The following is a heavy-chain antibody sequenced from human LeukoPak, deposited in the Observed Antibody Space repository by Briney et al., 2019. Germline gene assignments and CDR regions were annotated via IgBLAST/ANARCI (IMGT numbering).Heavy chain of an antibody. CDR2: ISYDGSNK. D-gene: IGHD3-16*01. V-gene: IGHV3-30*18. CDR1: GFTFSSYG. J-gene: IGHJ4*02. Sequence: TGGSLRLSCAASGFTFSSYGMHWVRQAPGKGLEWVAVISYDGSNKYYADSVKGRFTISRDNSKNTLYLQMNSLRAEDTAVYYCAKDMGSMEWDTSPWQRGEFDYWGQGTLVTVSS. CDR3: AKDMGSMEWDTSPWQRGEFDY.